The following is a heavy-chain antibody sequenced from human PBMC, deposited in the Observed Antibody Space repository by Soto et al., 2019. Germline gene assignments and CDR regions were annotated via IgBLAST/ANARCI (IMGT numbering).Heavy chain of an antibody. J-gene: IGHJ1*01. Sequence: QVQLVQSGAEVKKPGASVKVSCKASGYTFTSYGISWVRQAPGQGLEWMGWISAYNGNTNYAQKLQGRVTMTTYTXXXTAXXEXTXLRSDDTAVYYCARDHSGNPFYWGQGTLVTVSS. CDR1: GYTFTSYG. CDR3: ARDHSGNPFY. D-gene: IGHD1-26*01. CDR2: ISAYNGNT. V-gene: IGHV1-18*01.